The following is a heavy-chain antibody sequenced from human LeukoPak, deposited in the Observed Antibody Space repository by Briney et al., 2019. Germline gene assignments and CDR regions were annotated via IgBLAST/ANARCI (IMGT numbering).Heavy chain of an antibody. CDR1: GYTFTSYG. V-gene: IGHV1-18*01. Sequence: ASVKVSCKASGYTFTSYGISWVRQAPGQGREWMGWISASNGNTNYAQKLQGRVTMTTDTSTSTAYMELRSLRSDDTAVYYCARQHPSPQAGYGERFDYWGQGTLVTVSS. J-gene: IGHJ4*02. D-gene: IGHD4-17*01. CDR2: ISASNGNT. CDR3: ARQHPSPQAGYGERFDY.